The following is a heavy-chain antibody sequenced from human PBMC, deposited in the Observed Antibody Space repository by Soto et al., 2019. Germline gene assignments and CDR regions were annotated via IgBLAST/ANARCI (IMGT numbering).Heavy chain of an antibody. CDR1: GFTFSSYW. V-gene: IGHV3-7*03. CDR3: ARVYRIGQWPGASDI. Sequence: PGGSLRLSCAASGFTFSSYWMSWVRQAPGKGLEWVANIKQDGSEKYYVDSVKGRFTISRDNAKNSLYLQMNSLRAEDTAVYYCARVYRIGQWPGASDIWGQGTMVTVSS. D-gene: IGHD6-19*01. CDR2: IKQDGSEK. J-gene: IGHJ3*02.